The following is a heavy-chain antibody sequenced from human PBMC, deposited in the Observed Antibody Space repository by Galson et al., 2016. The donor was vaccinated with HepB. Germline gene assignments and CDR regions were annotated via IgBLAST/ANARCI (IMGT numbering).Heavy chain of an antibody. CDR3: ARGAGNYDTTGYIEY. CDR2: VYHSGSA. CDR1: GGSITNYY. D-gene: IGHD3-10*01. Sequence: EPLSLTCTVSGGSITNYYWSWIRQFPGKGLEWIGYVYHSGSANYNPSLKSRVSMSVDTSMNQFSLKMKSVTAADTAVYYCARGAGNYDTTGYIEYWGQGTLLTVSS. J-gene: IGHJ4*02. V-gene: IGHV4-59*01.